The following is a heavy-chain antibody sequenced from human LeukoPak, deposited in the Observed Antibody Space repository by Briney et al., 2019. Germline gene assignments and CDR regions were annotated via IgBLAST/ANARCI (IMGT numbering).Heavy chain of an antibody. J-gene: IGHJ4*02. V-gene: IGHV3-23*01. CDR2: ISVGAEYI. Sequence: GGSLRLSCAASGFTFSTYVMNWFRQAPGKGLEWVSTISVGAEYIFYADSVKGRFTISRDNPKNTVYLQVNSLRAEDTAVYYCARDPYGTGAFDYWGQGTQVTVSS. D-gene: IGHD1-1*01. CDR3: ARDPYGTGAFDY. CDR1: GFTFSTYV.